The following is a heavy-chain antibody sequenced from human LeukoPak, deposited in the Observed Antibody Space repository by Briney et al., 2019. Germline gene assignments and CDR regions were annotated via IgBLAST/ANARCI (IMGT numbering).Heavy chain of an antibody. D-gene: IGHD3-3*01. CDR3: ARDGLLYSSTYYFDY. CDR2: INAGNGNT. J-gene: IGHJ4*02. CDR1: GYTFTSYA. Sequence: ASVKVSCKASGYTFTSYAMHWVRQAPGQRLEWMGWINAGNGNTKYSQKFQGRVTITRDTSASTAYMELSSLRSEDTAVYYCARDGLLYSSTYYFDYWGQGTLVTVSS. V-gene: IGHV1-3*01.